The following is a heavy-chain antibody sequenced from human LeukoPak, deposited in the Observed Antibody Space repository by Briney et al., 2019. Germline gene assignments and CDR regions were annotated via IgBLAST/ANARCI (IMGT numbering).Heavy chain of an antibody. Sequence: ASVKVSCKASGYTFTINGISWVRQAPGQGLEWLGWVSANSGNTIYAERFQGRVSMARNTSTGTAYMDLTSLRYDDTAVYYCARDRWYAFDLWGQGALFTVSS. D-gene: IGHD6-13*01. CDR1: GYTFTING. CDR3: ARDRWYAFDL. J-gene: IGHJ4*02. V-gene: IGHV1-18*01. CDR2: VSANSGNT.